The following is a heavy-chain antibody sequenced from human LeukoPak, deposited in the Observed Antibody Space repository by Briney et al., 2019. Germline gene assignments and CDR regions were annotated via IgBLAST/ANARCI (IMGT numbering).Heavy chain of an antibody. V-gene: IGHV1-8*03. CDR2: INPNSDDR. D-gene: IGHD6-25*01. J-gene: IGHJ4*02. Sequence: ASVKVSCKASGYTFTNYHINWVRQAPGQGLEWVGWINPNSDDRGYAQKFQGRVTITRDTSRTTAYMELRSLRSEDTAVYFCGRTTSFTASGYDYWGQGTLVTVSS. CDR1: GYTFTNYH. CDR3: GRTTSFTASGYDY.